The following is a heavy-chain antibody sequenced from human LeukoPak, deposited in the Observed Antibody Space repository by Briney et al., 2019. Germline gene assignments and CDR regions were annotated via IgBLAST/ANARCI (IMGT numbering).Heavy chain of an antibody. CDR3: ARDLVGSSGWWDFDS. Sequence: PGGSPRLSCAASGFTVSSRYMSWVRQAPGKGLEWVSAIDSGGHTYYADSVKGRFTISRDNSKNKLHLQINSLRAEDTAVYYCARDLVGSSGWWDFDSWGQGTLVTVSS. V-gene: IGHV3-66*01. CDR2: IDSGGHT. J-gene: IGHJ4*02. CDR1: GFTVSSRY. D-gene: IGHD6-19*01.